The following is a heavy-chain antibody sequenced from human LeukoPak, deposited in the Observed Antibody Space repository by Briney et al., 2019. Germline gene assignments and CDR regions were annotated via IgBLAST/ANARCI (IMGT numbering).Heavy chain of an antibody. Sequence: GSLRLSCATSGFAFSNTGMTWVRQGPGQGLEWVSTISPTGEGTHYADSVKGRFTISRDNSKNTLSLDMNSLRADDTATYYCARDAGGAWPFDYWGQGTRVIVSS. CDR3: ARDAGGAWPFDY. J-gene: IGHJ4*02. CDR2: ISPTGEGT. V-gene: IGHV3-23*01. D-gene: IGHD4-17*01. CDR1: GFAFSNTG.